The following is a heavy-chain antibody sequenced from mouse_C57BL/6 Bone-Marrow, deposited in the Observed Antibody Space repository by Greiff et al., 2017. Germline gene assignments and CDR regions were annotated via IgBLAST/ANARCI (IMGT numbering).Heavy chain of an antibody. V-gene: IGHV1-15*01. CDR1: GYTFTDYE. CDR2: IHPETGGT. J-gene: IGHJ3*01. Sequence: QVQLQQSGAELVRPGASVTLSCKASGYTFTDYEMHWVKQTPVHGLEWIGAIHPETGGTAYNQKFKGKAILTADKSSSTAYMELRSLTSEDSAVYYCTSGGRSSYFTCFAYWGQGTLVTVSA. D-gene: IGHD2-12*01. CDR3: TSGGRSSYFTCFAY.